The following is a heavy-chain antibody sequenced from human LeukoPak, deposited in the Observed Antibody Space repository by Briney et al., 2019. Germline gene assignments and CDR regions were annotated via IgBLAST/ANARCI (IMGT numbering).Heavy chain of an antibody. V-gene: IGHV3-11*04. CDR2: ISSSGGTI. CDR1: GFTFSDYY. Sequence: PGGSLRLSCAASGFTFSDYYMSWIRQAPGKGLEWVSYISSSGGTIYDADSVKGRFTISRDNAKKSLYLQMNSLRAEDTAVYYCARVPVGGNRAFDIWGQGTMVTVSS. CDR3: ARVPVGGNRAFDI. J-gene: IGHJ3*02. D-gene: IGHD1-26*01.